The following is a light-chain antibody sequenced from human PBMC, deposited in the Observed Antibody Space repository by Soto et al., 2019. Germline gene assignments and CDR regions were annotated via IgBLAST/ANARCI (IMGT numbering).Light chain of an antibody. V-gene: IGLV2-14*03. J-gene: IGLJ2*01. CDR1: SIGGNNF. CDR2: DVR. CDR3: SSYTSSRIRV. Sequence: QSALTQSASVSGSPGQSITISCTGTSIGGNNFVSWYQHHPDKAPKLMIYDVRNRPSGVSNRFSGSKSGNTASLTISGLQVEDEADYYCSSYTSSRIRVFGGGTKLTVL.